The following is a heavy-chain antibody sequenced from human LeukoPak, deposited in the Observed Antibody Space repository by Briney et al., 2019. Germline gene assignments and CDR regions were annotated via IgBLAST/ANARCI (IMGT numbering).Heavy chain of an antibody. CDR1: GFTFRNYG. CDR2: ISYDGSDK. J-gene: IGHJ4*02. V-gene: IGHV3-30*03. D-gene: IGHD3-10*01. CDR3: ASLRSGSGTFYNDY. Sequence: PGGSLRLSCAASGFTFRNYGMQWVRQTPGKGLEWVTLISYDGSDKYYADSVKGRFSISRDNSKNTLYLQVNSLRAEDTAVYYCASLRSGSGTFYNDYWGQGTLVTVPS.